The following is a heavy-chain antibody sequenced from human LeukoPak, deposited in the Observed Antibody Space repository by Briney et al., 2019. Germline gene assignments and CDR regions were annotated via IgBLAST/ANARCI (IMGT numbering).Heavy chain of an antibody. CDR1: NDSINNYY. CDR2: VYTSGNT. Sequence: PSETLSLTCTVSNDSINNYYWSWIRQPAGKGLEWIGRVYTSGNTNYNPSLKSRVTMSVDTSKNQFSLKLTSVTAADTAVYYCARGLSHSKDIWGQGTMVTVSS. CDR3: ARGLSHSKDI. V-gene: IGHV4-4*07. J-gene: IGHJ3*02.